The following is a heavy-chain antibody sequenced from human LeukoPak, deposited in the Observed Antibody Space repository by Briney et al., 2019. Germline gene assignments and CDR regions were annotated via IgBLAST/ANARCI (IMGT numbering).Heavy chain of an antibody. D-gene: IGHD6-19*01. V-gene: IGHV3-23*01. CDR3: AKRAPPGTAVGVPYYFDH. J-gene: IGHJ4*02. CDR2: VCGSGSDT. CDR1: GFTFNSYA. Sequence: GGSLRLSCAASGFTFNSYAMSWFRQAPGAGLEWVSTVCGSGSDTFYADSVKGRFTISRDNYNNAVYLQMNRLRAEDTALYYCAKRAPPGTAVGVPYYFDHWDQGTLVTVSS.